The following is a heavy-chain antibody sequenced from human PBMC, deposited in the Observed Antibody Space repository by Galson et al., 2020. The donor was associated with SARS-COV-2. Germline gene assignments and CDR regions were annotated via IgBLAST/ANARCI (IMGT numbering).Heavy chain of an antibody. J-gene: IGHJ4*02. Sequence: TCTFSGFSLSTSGMCVSWIRQPPGKALEWLALIDWDDDKYYSTSLKTRLTISKDTSKNQVVLTMTNMDPVDTATYYCARIANRFGELLIDYWGQGTLVTVSS. V-gene: IGHV2-70*01. CDR2: IDWDDDK. D-gene: IGHD3-10*01. CDR3: ARIANRFGELLIDY. CDR1: GFSLSTSGMC.